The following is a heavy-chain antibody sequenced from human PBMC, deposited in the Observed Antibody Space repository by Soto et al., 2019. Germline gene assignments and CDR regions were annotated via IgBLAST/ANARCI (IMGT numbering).Heavy chain of an antibody. Sequence: GASVKVSCKASGYTFTSYGISWVRQAPGQGLEWMGWISAYNGNTNYAQKLQGRVTVTTDTSTSTAYMELRSLRSDDTAVYYCARDGELRFLEWLSPFDYWGQGTLVTVSS. J-gene: IGHJ4*02. CDR1: GYTFTSYG. CDR3: ARDGELRFLEWLSPFDY. D-gene: IGHD3-3*01. V-gene: IGHV1-18*04. CDR2: ISAYNGNT.